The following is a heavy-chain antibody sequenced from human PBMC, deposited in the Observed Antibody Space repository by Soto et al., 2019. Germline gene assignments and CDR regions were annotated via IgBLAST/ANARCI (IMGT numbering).Heavy chain of an antibody. CDR3: ARDNLYGYFDY. D-gene: IGHD4-17*01. Sequence: ASVKVSCKASGYTFTGYYMHWVPQAPGQGLEWMGWINPNSGGTNYAQKFQGWVTMTRDTSISTAYMELSRLRSDDTAVYYCARDNLYGYFDYWGQGTLVTVSS. CDR2: INPNSGGT. J-gene: IGHJ4*02. CDR1: GYTFTGYY. V-gene: IGHV1-2*04.